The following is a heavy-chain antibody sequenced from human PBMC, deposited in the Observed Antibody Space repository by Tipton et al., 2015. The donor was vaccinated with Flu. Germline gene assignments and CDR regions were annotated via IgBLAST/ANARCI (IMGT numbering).Heavy chain of an antibody. CDR2: IYTSGST. D-gene: IGHD3-10*01. CDR3: ARDPITMVRGVFI. CDR1: GGSISSYY. Sequence: TLSLTCTVSGGSISSYYWSWIRQPAGKGLEWIGRIYTSGSTNYNPSLKSRVTISVDTSKNQFSLKLSSVTAADTAVYYCARDPITMVRGVFIWGQGTMVTVSS. J-gene: IGHJ3*02. V-gene: IGHV4-4*07.